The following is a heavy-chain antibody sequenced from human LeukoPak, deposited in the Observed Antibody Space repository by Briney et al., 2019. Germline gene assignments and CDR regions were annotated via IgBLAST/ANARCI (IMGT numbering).Heavy chain of an antibody. V-gene: IGHV4-59*01. D-gene: IGHD1-26*01. CDR2: IHYTEST. CDR3: ARGLLGATRAFDM. J-gene: IGHJ3*02. Sequence: SETLSLTCTVSGGSINNYYWSWIRQPPGKGLEWIGYIHYTESTNYNASLKSRVTISVDTPKNQFSLRLTSVTAADTAIYYCARGLLGATRAFDMWGQGTMVIVSS. CDR1: GGSINNYY.